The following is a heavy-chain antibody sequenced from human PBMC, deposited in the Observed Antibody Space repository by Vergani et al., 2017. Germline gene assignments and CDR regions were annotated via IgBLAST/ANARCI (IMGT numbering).Heavy chain of an antibody. CDR3: ARGNYYGSGTYVDP. D-gene: IGHD3-10*01. CDR2: IYSGDET. CDR1: GSTVSGNY. V-gene: IGHV3-66*02. Sequence: ELQLVESGGGLVQPGGSLRLSCAASGSTVSGNYMTWVRQAPGEGLEWVSHIYSGDETYYADSVKDRVTIPRDTSKDTLHLQINNRRVEDTAGDYCARGNYYGSGTYVDPWGQGTMVTVSS. J-gene: IGHJ5*02.